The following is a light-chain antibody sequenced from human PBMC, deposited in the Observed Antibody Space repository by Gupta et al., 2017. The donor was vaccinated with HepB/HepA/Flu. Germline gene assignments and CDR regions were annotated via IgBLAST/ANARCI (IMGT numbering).Light chain of an antibody. CDR2: SAS. CDR1: QSVSSN. Sequence: EIVMTQSPATLSVSSGERATLSCRASQSVSSNLAWYQQKPGQAPRLLIYSASTRATGIPARFSGSGSGTEFTLTISSLQSEDFAVYYCQQYNNWPFTFGGGTKVEIK. CDR3: QQYNNWPFT. V-gene: IGKV3-15*01. J-gene: IGKJ4*01.